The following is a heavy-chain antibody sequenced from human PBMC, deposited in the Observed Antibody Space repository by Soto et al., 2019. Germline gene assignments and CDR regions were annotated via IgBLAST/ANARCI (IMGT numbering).Heavy chain of an antibody. CDR1: GFTFSSYG. D-gene: IGHD2-21*02. Sequence: QVQLVESGGGVVQPGGSLRLSCAASGFTFSSYGMHWVRQAPGKGLEWVAVIWYDGSNKYYADSVKGRFTISRDNSKNTLYLQMNSLRAEDTAVYYCARDRSVVTAFHPDYGMDVWGQGTTVTVSS. J-gene: IGHJ6*02. CDR3: ARDRSVVTAFHPDYGMDV. V-gene: IGHV3-33*01. CDR2: IWYDGSNK.